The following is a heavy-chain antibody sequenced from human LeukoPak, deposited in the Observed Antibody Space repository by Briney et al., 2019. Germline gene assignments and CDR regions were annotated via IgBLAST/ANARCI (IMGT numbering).Heavy chain of an antibody. D-gene: IGHD6-19*01. Sequence: GGSLRLSCEASGFTFRSYWMHWVRQAPGKGLVWVSRINGDGSSTSYADSVKGRFTISRDNAKNTLYLQMNSLRAEDTAVYYCAKKRAAVAGNFGYYFDYWGQGTLVTVSS. CDR3: AKKRAAVAGNFGYYFDY. V-gene: IGHV3-74*01. CDR1: GFTFRSYW. J-gene: IGHJ4*02. CDR2: INGDGSST.